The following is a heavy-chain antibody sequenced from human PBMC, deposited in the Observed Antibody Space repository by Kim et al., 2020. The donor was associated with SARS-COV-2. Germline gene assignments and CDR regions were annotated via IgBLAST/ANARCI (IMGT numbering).Heavy chain of an antibody. CDR1: GGSSSGYY. CDR2: INHSGST. Sequence: SETLSLTCAVYGGSSSGYYWSWIRQPPGKVLEWIGEINHSGSTNYNPSLKSRVTISVDTSKNQFSLKLSSVTAADTAVYYCARGVSSSSWYRSKYYYYGMDVWGQGTTVTVSS. D-gene: IGHD6-13*01. CDR3: ARGVSSSSWYRSKYYYYGMDV. V-gene: IGHV4-34*01. J-gene: IGHJ6*02.